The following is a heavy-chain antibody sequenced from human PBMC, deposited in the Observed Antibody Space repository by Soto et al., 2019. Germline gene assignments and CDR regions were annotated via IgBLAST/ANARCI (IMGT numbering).Heavy chain of an antibody. V-gene: IGHV1-8*01. CDR2: MNPNSGNT. J-gene: IGHJ6*02. Sequence: GASVKVSCKASGYTFTSYDINWVRQATGQGLEWMGWMNPNSGNTGYAQKFQGRVTMTRNTSISTACMELSSLRSEDTAVYYCARVRCSGGSCYRPYYGMDVWGQGTTVTVSS. D-gene: IGHD2-15*01. CDR1: GYTFTSYD. CDR3: ARVRCSGGSCYRPYYGMDV.